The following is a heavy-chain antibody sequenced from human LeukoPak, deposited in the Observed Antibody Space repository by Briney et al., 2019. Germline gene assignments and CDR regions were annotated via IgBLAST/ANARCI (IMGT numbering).Heavy chain of an antibody. CDR3: AMSYDSSGYYSSY. J-gene: IGHJ4*02. CDR1: GGSFSGYY. D-gene: IGHD3-22*01. V-gene: IGHV4-34*01. Sequence: SETLSLTCAVYGGSFSGYYWSWIRQPPGKGLEWIGEINHSGSTNYNPSLKSRVTVSVDTSKNQFSLKLSSVTAADTAVYYCAMSYDSSGYYSSYWGQGTLVTVSS. CDR2: INHSGST.